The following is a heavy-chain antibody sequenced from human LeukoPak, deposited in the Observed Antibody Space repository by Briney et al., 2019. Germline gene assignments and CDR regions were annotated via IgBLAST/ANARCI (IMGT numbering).Heavy chain of an antibody. CDR3: ARDGERHYYYMDV. CDR2: IFSTSTYI. V-gene: IGHV3-21*01. J-gene: IGHJ6*03. CDR1: GFTFKNYN. Sequence: GGSLRLSCAASGFTFKNYNMVWVRQAPGKGLEWVSFIFSTSTYIYYRDSVRGRFTISRDNAKNSLFLQMNSLRAEDTAVYYCARDGERHYYYMDVWGKGTTVTVSS.